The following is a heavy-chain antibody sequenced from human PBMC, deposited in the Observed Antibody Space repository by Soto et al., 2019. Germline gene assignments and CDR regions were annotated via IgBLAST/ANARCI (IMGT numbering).Heavy chain of an antibody. Sequence: EVQLLESGGGLVQPGGSLRLSCAASAFTFSSNAMTWVRQAPGKGLEWVSAISGSGGSTYYADSVKGRFTISRDNSKNTLYLQMNSLRAEDTAVYYCANRRDGYFDQWGQGTLVTVSS. CDR1: AFTFSSNA. V-gene: IGHV3-23*01. D-gene: IGHD2-21*01. CDR2: ISGSGGST. CDR3: ANRRDGYFDQ. J-gene: IGHJ4*02.